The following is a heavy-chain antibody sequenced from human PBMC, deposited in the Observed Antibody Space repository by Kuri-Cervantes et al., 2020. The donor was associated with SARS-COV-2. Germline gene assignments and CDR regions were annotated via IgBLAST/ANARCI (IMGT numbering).Heavy chain of an antibody. CDR1: GFTFSSYG. Sequence: LSLTCAASGFTFSSYGMHWVRQAPGKGLEWVAVIWYDGSNKYYADSVKARFTISRDNSNNILYLQMNSLRADDTAVYFCARDQSSGVLANYFDPWGQGTLVTVSS. CDR2: IWYDGSNK. V-gene: IGHV3-33*08. CDR3: ARDQSSGVLANYFDP. D-gene: IGHD4/OR15-4a*01. J-gene: IGHJ5*02.